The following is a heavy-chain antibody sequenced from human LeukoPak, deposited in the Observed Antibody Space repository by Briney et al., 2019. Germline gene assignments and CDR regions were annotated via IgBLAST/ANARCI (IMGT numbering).Heavy chain of an antibody. CDR2: ISSSGSTI. CDR1: GFTFSDYY. Sequence: PGGSLRLSCAASGFTFSDYYMSWIRQAPGKGLEWVSYISSSGSTIYYADSVKGRFTISRDNAKNSLYLQMNSLRAEDTAVYYCARDSGSYYIEGEPSRLEFVQNDFDYWGQGTLVTVSS. D-gene: IGHD1-26*01. J-gene: IGHJ4*02. V-gene: IGHV3-11*01. CDR3: ARDSGSYYIEGEPSRLEFVQNDFDY.